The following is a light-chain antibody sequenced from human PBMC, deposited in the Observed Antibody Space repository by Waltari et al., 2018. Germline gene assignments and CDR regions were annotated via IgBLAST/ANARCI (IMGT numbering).Light chain of an antibody. CDR1: QGVLYSSNNKNY. CDR2: WAS. V-gene: IGKV4-1*01. Sequence: DIVMTQSPDSLAVSLGERAIINCKSSQGVLYSSNNKNYLAWYQQKPGQPPKLLIYWASTRELGVPDRFSGSGSGTDFTLTINSLQAEDVAVYYCQQYVVIPWTFGQGTKVEVK. CDR3: QQYVVIPWT. J-gene: IGKJ1*01.